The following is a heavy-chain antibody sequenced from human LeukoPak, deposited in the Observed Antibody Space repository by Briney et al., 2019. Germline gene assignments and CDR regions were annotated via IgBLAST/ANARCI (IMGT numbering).Heavy chain of an antibody. CDR2: INPNSGGT. D-gene: IGHD3-9*01. CDR1: GYTFTGYY. CDR3: AREGDDILTVYYYMDV. Sequence: ASVKVSCKASGYTFTGYYMHWVRQAPGQGLEWMGRINPNSGGTNYAQKFQGRVTMTRDTSISTAYMELSRLRSDDTAVYYRAREGDDILTVYYYMDVWGKGTTVTVSS. J-gene: IGHJ6*03. V-gene: IGHV1-2*06.